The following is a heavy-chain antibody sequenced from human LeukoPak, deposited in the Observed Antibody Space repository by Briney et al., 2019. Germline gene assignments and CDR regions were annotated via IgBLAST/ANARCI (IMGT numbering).Heavy chain of an antibody. V-gene: IGHV3-53*01. J-gene: IGHJ2*01. CDR3: VKEPKLSDWFFDL. Sequence: GGSLRLSCAASGFTVGNNYMSWVRQAPGKGLEWVSAFLAAGGGTFYADSVKGRFTISRDNSKNTLYLQMNNLRDDDTAVYYCVKEPKLSDWFFDLWGRGTLVTVSS. D-gene: IGHD1-1*01. CDR2: LAAGGGT. CDR1: GFTVGNNY.